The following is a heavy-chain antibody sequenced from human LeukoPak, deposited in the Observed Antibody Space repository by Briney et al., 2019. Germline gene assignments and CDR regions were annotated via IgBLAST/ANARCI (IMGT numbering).Heavy chain of an antibody. CDR1: GFTFSNYG. D-gene: IGHD2-15*01. CDR3: AKGVVAATNAAYYGMDV. V-gene: IGHV3-30*18. J-gene: IGHJ6*02. Sequence: GGSLRLSCAASGFTFSNYGMHWVRQAPGKGLEWVAVISYDESDNYYADSVKGRFTISGDNSKNTLYLQMNSLRPEDTAVYYCAKGVVAATNAAYYGMDVWGQGTTVTVSS. CDR2: ISYDESDN.